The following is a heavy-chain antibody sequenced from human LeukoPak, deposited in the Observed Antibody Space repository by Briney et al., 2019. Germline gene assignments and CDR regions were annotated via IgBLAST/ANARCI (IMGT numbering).Heavy chain of an antibody. CDR2: ISGSGVST. CDR3: AKDRSDYGGYPPGAFDI. J-gene: IGHJ3*02. V-gene: IGHV3-23*01. Sequence: GGSLRLSCAASGFTFSSYALSWVRQAPGKGLEWVSAISGSGVSTYYADSVKGRFTISRDNSKNTLYLQMNSLRAEDTAVYYCAKDRSDYGGYPPGAFDIWGQGTMVTVSS. CDR1: GFTFSSYA. D-gene: IGHD4-23*01.